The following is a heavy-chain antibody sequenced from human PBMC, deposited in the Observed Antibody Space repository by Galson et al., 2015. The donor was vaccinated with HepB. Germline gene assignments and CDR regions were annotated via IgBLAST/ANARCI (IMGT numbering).Heavy chain of an antibody. V-gene: IGHV3-23*01. CDR1: GFTFKNYA. CDR3: ARSSGGAYYFDF. CDR2: ISASGGDT. D-gene: IGHD2-8*02. Sequence: SLRLSCAASGFTFKNYAMSWVRQAPGKGLEWASAISASGGDTDYTDSVKGQFIISRDNSKSTLYLQMNSLRAEDTAVYYCARSSGGAYYFDFWGQGTLVTVSS. J-gene: IGHJ4*02.